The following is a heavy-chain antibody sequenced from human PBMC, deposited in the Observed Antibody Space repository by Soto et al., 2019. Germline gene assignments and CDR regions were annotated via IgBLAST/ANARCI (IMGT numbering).Heavy chain of an antibody. V-gene: IGHV4-4*02. CDR3: ARVWGGAFDI. CDR2: IYHSGST. CDR1: GGSISSDKW. J-gene: IGHJ3*02. Sequence: PSETLSLTCAVSGGSISSDKWWSWIRQPPGKGLQWIGEIYHSGSTKYNPSLKSRVIISVDKSKNQFSLKLSSVTAADTAVYYCARVWGGAFDIWGQGTMVTVSS. D-gene: IGHD3-10*01.